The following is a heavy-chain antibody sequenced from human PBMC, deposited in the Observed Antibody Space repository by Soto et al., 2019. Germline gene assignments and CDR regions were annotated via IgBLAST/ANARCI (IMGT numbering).Heavy chain of an antibody. V-gene: IGHV3-33*01. CDR3: AREGGQLVDYYSYYYMDA. CDR2: IWYDGSNK. Sequence: GGSLRLSCAASGFTFSSYGMHWFRQAPGKGLEWVAVIWYDGSNKYYADSVKGRFTISRDNSKNTLYLQMNSLRAEDTAVYYCAREGGQLVDYYSYYYMDAWGKGTKGT. D-gene: IGHD6-6*01. CDR1: GFTFSSYG. J-gene: IGHJ6*03.